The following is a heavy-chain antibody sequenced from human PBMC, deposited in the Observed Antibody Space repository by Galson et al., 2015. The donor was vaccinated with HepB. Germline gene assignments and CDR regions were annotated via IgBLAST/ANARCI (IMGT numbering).Heavy chain of an antibody. Sequence: SVKVSCKASGSTFSSYAISWVRQAPGQGLEWMGGIIPIFGTANYAQKFQGRVTITADESTSTAYMELSSLRSEDTAVYYCARSLDYYYDSSGIGDYWGQGTLVTVSS. CDR3: ARSLDYYYDSSGIGDY. CDR2: IIPIFGTA. J-gene: IGHJ4*02. D-gene: IGHD3-22*01. V-gene: IGHV1-69*13. CDR1: GSTFSSYA.